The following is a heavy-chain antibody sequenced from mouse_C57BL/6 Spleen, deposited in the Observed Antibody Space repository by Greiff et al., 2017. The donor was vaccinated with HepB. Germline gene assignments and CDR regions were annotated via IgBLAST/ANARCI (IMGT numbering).Heavy chain of an antibody. J-gene: IGHJ4*01. D-gene: IGHD2-5*01. Sequence: EVKLMESGGGLVQPGGSLSLSCAASGFTFTDYYMSWVRQPPGKALEWLGFIRNKANGYTTEYSASVKGRFTISRDNSQSILYLQMNALRAEDSATYYCARSPYYSNYAMDYWGQGTSVTVSS. V-gene: IGHV7-3*01. CDR2: IRNKANGYTT. CDR1: GFTFTDYY. CDR3: ARSPYYSNYAMDY.